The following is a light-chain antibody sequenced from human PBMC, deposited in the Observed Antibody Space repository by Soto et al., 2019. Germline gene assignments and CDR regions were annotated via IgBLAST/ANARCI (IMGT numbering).Light chain of an antibody. CDR3: QSYDTGLIGCL. Sequence: QSVLTQPPSVSGAQGLRVTIFCTGSNSNIGAGYDVHWYQQLPGTAPKLLIFGSINRPSGVPDRFSGSKSGTSASLAITGLQAEDEAEYYCQSYDTGLIGCLFGGGTKFTVL. CDR2: GSI. CDR1: NSNIGAGYD. J-gene: IGLJ3*02. V-gene: IGLV1-40*01.